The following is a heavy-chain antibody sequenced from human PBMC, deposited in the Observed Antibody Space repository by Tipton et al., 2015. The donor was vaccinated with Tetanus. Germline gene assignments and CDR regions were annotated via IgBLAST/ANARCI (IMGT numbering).Heavy chain of an antibody. V-gene: IGHV1-69*01. CDR2: IIPIFGTA. CDR1: GGTFSSYA. J-gene: IGHJ5*02. D-gene: IGHD6-19*01. CDR3: ARGGIAVAGTFEGWFDP. Sequence: QLVQSGAEVKKPGSSVKVSCEASGGTFSSYAISWVRQAPGQGLEWMGGIIPIFGTANYAQKLQGRVTITADESTSTAYMELSSLRSEDTAVYYCARGGIAVAGTFEGWFDPWGQGTLVTVSS.